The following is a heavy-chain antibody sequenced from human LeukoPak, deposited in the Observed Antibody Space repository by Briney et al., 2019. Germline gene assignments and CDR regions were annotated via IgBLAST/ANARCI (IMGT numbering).Heavy chain of an antibody. V-gene: IGHV3-48*01. J-gene: IGHJ4*02. CDR1: GFTFSSYS. Sequence: GGSLRLSCAASGFTFSSYSMNWVRQAPGKGLEWVSYISSSSSTIYYADSVKGRFTISRDNAKNSLYLQMNSLRAEDTAVYYCARDGKQWLVRESDYWGQGTLVTVSS. D-gene: IGHD6-19*01. CDR3: ARDGKQWLVRESDY. CDR2: ISSSSSTI.